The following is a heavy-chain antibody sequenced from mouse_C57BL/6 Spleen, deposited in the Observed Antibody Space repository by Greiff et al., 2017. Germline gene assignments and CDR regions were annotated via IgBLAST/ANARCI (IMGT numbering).Heavy chain of an antibody. CDR3: ARDDSSGSFAY. CDR1: GYTFTSYW. V-gene: IGHV1-50*01. J-gene: IGHJ3*01. CDR2: IDPSDSYT. Sequence: VQLQQPGAELVKPGASVKLSCKASGYTFTSYWMQWVKQRPGQGLEWIGEIDPSDSYTNYNQKFKGKATLTVDTSSSTAYMQLSSLTSEDSAVYYCARDDSSGSFAYWGQGTLVTVSA. D-gene: IGHD3-2*02.